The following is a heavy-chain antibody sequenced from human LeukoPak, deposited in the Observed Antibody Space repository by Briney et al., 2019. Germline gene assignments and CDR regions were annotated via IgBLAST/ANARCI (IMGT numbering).Heavy chain of an antibody. Sequence: NPGGSLRLSCAAYGFTFSSYSMNWVRQAPGKGLEWVSSISSSSSYIYYADSVKGRFTISRDNAKNSLYLQMNSLRAEDTAVYYCAREGGYSGYDMDYWGQGTLVTVSS. CDR1: GFTFSSYS. D-gene: IGHD5-12*01. CDR3: AREGGYSGYDMDY. J-gene: IGHJ4*02. V-gene: IGHV3-21*01. CDR2: ISSSSSYI.